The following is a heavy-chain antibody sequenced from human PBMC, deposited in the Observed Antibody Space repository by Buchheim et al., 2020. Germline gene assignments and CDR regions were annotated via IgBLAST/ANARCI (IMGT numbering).Heavy chain of an antibody. CDR1: RFTFSNYV. CDR2: ISYDGSYK. Sequence: QVQLVESGGGVVQPGRSLRLSCTASRFTFSNYVMHWVRQAPGRGLEWVAVISYDGSYKSYADSVKGRFTISRDNSKNTLSLQMNSLRPDDTAVYYCARERPLREYNFDYWGQGTL. CDR3: ARERPLREYNFDY. V-gene: IGHV3-30*03. D-gene: IGHD5-24*01. J-gene: IGHJ4*02.